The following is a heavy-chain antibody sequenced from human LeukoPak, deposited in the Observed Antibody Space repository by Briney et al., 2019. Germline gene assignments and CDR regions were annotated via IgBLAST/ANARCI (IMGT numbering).Heavy chain of an antibody. CDR3: ARVAYGSGTYYLDH. Sequence: SETLSLTCTVSGGSISRYYWSWIRLPPGKGLDWIGYIYSSATYNPSLKGRVTISVDTSTNKLSLKLSSVTAADTAMYYRARVAYGSGTYYLDHWGQGTLVTVSS. J-gene: IGHJ4*02. CDR2: IYSSA. CDR1: GGSISRYY. V-gene: IGHV4-59*01. D-gene: IGHD3-10*01.